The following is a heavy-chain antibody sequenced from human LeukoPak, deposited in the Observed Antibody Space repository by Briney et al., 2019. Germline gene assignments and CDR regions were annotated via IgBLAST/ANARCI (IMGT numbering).Heavy chain of an antibody. V-gene: IGHV3-74*01. CDR2: INSDGSST. CDR1: GFTFSSYW. CDR3: STGSGHAFDI. D-gene: IGHD3-10*01. Sequence: WGSLRLSCAASGFTFSSYWMHWVRQAPGNGLVWVSLINSDGSSTSYADSVKGQFTISRDNAKNTLYVQMNSLRAEDTAVYYCSTGSGHAFDIWGRGTMVTVSS. J-gene: IGHJ3*02.